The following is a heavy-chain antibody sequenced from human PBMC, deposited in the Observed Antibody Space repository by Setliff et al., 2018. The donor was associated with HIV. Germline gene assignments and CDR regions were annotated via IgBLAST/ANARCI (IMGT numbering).Heavy chain of an antibody. CDR2: ILSTGERT. J-gene: IGHJ4*02. Sequence: GGSLRLSCAASGFTFSTYAMSWVRQAPGEGLEWVSAILSTGERTFYADSVKGRLTISRDNSKNTVYLQMNSLRAEDTAEYYCAKELAASGLGYFDSWGRGILVTVSS. D-gene: IGHD3-22*01. V-gene: IGHV3-23*01. CDR3: AKELAASGLGYFDS. CDR1: GFTFSTYA.